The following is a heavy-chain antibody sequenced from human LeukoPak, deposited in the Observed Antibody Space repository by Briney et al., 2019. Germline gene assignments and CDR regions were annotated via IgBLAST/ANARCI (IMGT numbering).Heavy chain of an antibody. V-gene: IGHV1-8*01. J-gene: IGHJ4*02. Sequence: ASVKVSCKASGYTFTSYDINWVRQATGQGLEGMGWMNPNSGNTGHAQKFQGRVTMTRNTSISTAYMELSSLRSEDTAVYYCARVSQQWLVDFLYWGQGTLVTVSS. CDR2: MNPNSGNT. D-gene: IGHD6-19*01. CDR3: ARVSQQWLVDFLY. CDR1: GYTFTSYD.